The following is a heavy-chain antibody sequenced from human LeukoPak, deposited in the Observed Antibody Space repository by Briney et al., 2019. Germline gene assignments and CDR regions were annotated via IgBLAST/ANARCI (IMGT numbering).Heavy chain of an antibody. D-gene: IGHD6-19*01. CDR3: ARSSSAGRRWFDP. J-gene: IGHJ5*02. CDR1: GGSISSYY. CDR2: IYYSGST. Sequence: SETLSLTCTVSGGSISSYYWSWIRQPPGKGLEWIGYIYYSGSTNYNPSLKSRVTISVDTSKNRFSLKLSSVTAADTAVYYCARSSSAGRRWFDPWGQGTLVTVSS. V-gene: IGHV4-59*01.